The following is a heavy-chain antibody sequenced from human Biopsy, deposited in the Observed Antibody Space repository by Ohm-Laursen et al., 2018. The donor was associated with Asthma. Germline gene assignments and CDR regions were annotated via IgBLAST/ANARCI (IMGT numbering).Heavy chain of an antibody. CDR3: ASRGGDFWSGYYMDY. D-gene: IGHD3-3*01. J-gene: IGHJ4*02. Sequence: SLRLSCAAFGFSFGSFGMHWVRQVPGKGPEWVALISFDGRYEYYADSVKDRFTISRDNPMKRLYLQMSSLTAEDTAVYYCASRGGDFWSGYYMDYWGQGTLVTVSS. V-gene: IGHV3-30*03. CDR1: GFSFGSFG. CDR2: ISFDGRYE.